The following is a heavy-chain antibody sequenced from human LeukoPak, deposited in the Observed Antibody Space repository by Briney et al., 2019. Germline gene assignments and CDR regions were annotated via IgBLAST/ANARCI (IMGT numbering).Heavy chain of an antibody. Sequence: PGGSLRLSFAASGFTFSSYAMGWVRQAPGKGLEWVPAISVSGVSTYYADSVKGRFTISRDNSKKTLYLQMNSLRAEDTAVYYCAKDSLMYYDILTGYYNVPYYYYGMDVWGQGTTVTVSS. CDR3: AKDSLMYYDILTGYYNVPYYYYGMDV. J-gene: IGHJ6*02. CDR1: GFTFSSYA. D-gene: IGHD3-9*01. CDR2: ISVSGVST. V-gene: IGHV3-23*01.